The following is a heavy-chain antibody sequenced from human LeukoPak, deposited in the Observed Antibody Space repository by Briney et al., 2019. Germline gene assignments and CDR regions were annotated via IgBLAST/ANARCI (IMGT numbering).Heavy chain of an antibody. Sequence: VASVKVSCKASGGTFSSYAISWVRQAPGQGLEWMGRIIPILGIANYAQKFQGRVTITADKSTSTAYMELSSLRSEDTAVYYCARVERVQVATLGAFDIWGQGTMATVSS. D-gene: IGHD5-12*01. J-gene: IGHJ3*02. CDR1: GGTFSSYA. CDR2: IIPILGIA. CDR3: ARVERVQVATLGAFDI. V-gene: IGHV1-69*04.